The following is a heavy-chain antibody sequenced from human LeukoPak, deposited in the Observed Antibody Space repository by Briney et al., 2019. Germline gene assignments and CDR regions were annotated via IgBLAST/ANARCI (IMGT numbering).Heavy chain of an antibody. V-gene: IGHV4-34*01. J-gene: IGHJ4*02. CDR1: GGSFSGYY. D-gene: IGHD1-26*01. Sequence: PSETLSLTCAVYGGSFSGYYWSWIRQPPGKGLEWIGEINHSGSTYYNASLQSRVTISIDTSKNQFSLRLNSVTAADTAMYYCAKSGGYGLIDCWGQGTLVTVSS. CDR3: AKSGGYGLIDC. CDR2: INHSGST.